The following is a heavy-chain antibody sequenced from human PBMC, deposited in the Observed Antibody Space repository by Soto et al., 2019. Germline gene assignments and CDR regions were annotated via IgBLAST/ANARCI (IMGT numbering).Heavy chain of an antibody. CDR1: GYTFTSYG. V-gene: IGHV1-18*01. J-gene: IGHJ4*02. Sequence: GASVKVSCKASGYTFTSYGISWVRQAPGQGLEWMGWISAYNGNTNYAQKLQGRVTMTTDTSTSTAYMELRSLRSDDTAVYYCARETYGSGSYYNPHFDYWGQGTLVTVSS. CDR3: ARETYGSGSYYNPHFDY. D-gene: IGHD3-10*01. CDR2: ISAYNGNT.